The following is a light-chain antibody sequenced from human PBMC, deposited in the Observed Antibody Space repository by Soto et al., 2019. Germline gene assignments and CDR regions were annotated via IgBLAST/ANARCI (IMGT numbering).Light chain of an antibody. CDR2: LGS. Sequence: DLVMTQSPLSLPVTPGEPASISCRSSQSLLHSNGYNYLDWYLQKPGQSPQLLIYLGSNRTSGVPDRFSGSGSGTDFTLKISRVEAEDVGVYYCMQALHTPRTFGQGTKVEIK. CDR3: MQALHTPRT. CDR1: QSLLHSNGYNY. J-gene: IGKJ1*01. V-gene: IGKV2-28*01.